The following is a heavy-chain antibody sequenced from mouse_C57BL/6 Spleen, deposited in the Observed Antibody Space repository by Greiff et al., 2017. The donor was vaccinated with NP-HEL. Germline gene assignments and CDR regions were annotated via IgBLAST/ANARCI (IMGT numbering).Heavy chain of an antibody. CDR3: ARGGRGYFDV. CDR1: GYSITSGYY. CDR2: ISYDGSN. Sequence: EVQLQQSGPGLVKPSQSLSLPCSVTGYSITSGYYWNWIRQFPGNKLEWMGYISYDGSNNYNPSLKNRISITRDTSKNQFFLKLNSVTTEDTATYDCARGGRGYFDVWGTGTTVTVSS. J-gene: IGHJ1*03. V-gene: IGHV3-6*01. D-gene: IGHD3-3*01.